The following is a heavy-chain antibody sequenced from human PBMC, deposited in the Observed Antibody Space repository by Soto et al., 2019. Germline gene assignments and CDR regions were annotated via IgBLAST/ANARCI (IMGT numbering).Heavy chain of an antibody. Sequence: PGGSLRLYCEASGFSFGSYSLNWVRQAPGEGLEWDSFISGRGTTTYYADSVKGRFTGSRDNAKNYLSLEVNSLRDEDTAVYYCARLGYCSSATCKYYFYYYGMDVWGQGTTVTVSS. CDR2: ISGRGTTT. D-gene: IGHD2-2*01. V-gene: IGHV3-48*02. CDR1: GFSFGSYS. J-gene: IGHJ6*02. CDR3: ARLGYCSSATCKYYFYYYGMDV.